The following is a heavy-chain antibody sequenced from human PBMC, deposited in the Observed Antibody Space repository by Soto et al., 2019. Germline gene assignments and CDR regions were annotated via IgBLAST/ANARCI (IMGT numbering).Heavy chain of an antibody. Sequence: SETLSLTCTVSGASVTSYYWSWIRQPAGKGLYWIGRIYISGNTDYKPSLKSRVTLSFXXXQXXVXLKLXSXXAAXSCTYYCERGAVGPNCMDVWGLEASDTVSS. CDR2: IYISGNT. CDR1: GASVTSYY. V-gene: IGHV4-4*07. CDR3: ERGAVGPNCMDV. J-gene: IGHJ6*02. D-gene: IGHD7-27*01.